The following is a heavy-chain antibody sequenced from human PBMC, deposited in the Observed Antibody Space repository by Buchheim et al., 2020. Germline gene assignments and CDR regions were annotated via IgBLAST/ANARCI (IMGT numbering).Heavy chain of an antibody. D-gene: IGHD2-2*01. Sequence: QVQLQESGPGLVKPSQTLSLTCTVSGGSISSGGYYWSWIRQHPGKGLEWIGEINHSGSTNYNPSLKSRVTISVDTSKNQFSLKLSSVTAADTAVYYCARGRKQDIVVVPAANNWFDPWGQGTL. V-gene: IGHV4-31*03. J-gene: IGHJ5*02. CDR2: INHSGST. CDR1: GGSISSGGYY. CDR3: ARGRKQDIVVVPAANNWFDP.